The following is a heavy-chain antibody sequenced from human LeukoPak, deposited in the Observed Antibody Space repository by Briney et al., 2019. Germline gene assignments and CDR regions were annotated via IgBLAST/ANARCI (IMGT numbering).Heavy chain of an antibody. CDR2: IRYDGSNK. CDR1: GFTFSSCG. CDR3: AKEFLKAVLH. Sequence: PGGSMRLSCAASGFTFSSCGMHWVRQAPGKGLEWVAFIRYDGSNKYYADSVKGRFTISRDNSKNTLYLQMNSLRAEDTAVYYCAKEFLKAVLHWGQGTLVTVSS. D-gene: IGHD2/OR15-2a*01. V-gene: IGHV3-30*02. J-gene: IGHJ4*02.